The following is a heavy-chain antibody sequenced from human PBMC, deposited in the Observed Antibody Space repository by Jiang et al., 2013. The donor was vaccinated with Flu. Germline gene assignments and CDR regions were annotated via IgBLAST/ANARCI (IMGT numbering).Heavy chain of an antibody. Sequence: LLKPSETLSLTCTVSGGSISSSSYYWGWIRQPPGKGLEWIGSIYYSGSTYYNPSLKSRVTISVDTSKNQFSLKLSSVTAADTAVYYCARAPSASGWAPVQGMDVWGQGTTVTVSS. V-gene: IGHV4-39*07. CDR1: GGSISSSSYY. J-gene: IGHJ6*02. CDR2: IYYSGST. CDR3: ARAPSASGWAPVQGMDV. D-gene: IGHD6-19*01.